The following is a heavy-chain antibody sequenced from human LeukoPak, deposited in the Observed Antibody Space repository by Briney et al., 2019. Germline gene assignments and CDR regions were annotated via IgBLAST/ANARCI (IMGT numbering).Heavy chain of an antibody. CDR2: ISSNGGST. CDR3: ARNGGNYDFDY. CDR1: GFTFSSYA. J-gene: IGHJ4*02. Sequence: GGSLRLSCSASGFTFSSYAMHWVRQAPGKGLEYVSAISSNGGSTYYADSVKRRFTISRDNAKNSLYLQMNSLRAKDTAVYYCARNGGNYDFDYWGQGTLVTVSS. D-gene: IGHD4-23*01. V-gene: IGHV3-64*04.